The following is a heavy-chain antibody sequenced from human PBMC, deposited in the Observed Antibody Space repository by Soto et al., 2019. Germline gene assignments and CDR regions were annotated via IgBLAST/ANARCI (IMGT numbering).Heavy chain of an antibody. Sequence: QVQLVESGGGLVKPGGSLRLSCAASGFTFSDYYMSWIRQAPGKGLEWVSYISSSSSYTNYADSVKGRFTISRDNAKNSLYLQMNSLRAADTAVYYCARDHKGRMIAGFDPWGQGTLVTVSS. D-gene: IGHD3-22*01. CDR2: ISSSSSYT. V-gene: IGHV3-11*06. J-gene: IGHJ5*02. CDR1: GFTFSDYY. CDR3: ARDHKGRMIAGFDP.